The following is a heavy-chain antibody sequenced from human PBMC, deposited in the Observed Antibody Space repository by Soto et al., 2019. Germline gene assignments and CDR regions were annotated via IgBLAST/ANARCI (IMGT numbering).Heavy chain of an antibody. CDR2: ISRSGTTI. CDR1: GFTSSDYY. D-gene: IGHD5-18*01. V-gene: IGHV3-11*01. Sequence: QVQLVESGGGLVKPGGSLRLSCAASGFTSSDYYMSWIRQAPGKGLEWVSSISRSGTTIYYADSVNGRFTISRDNAKNSLYLQMNSLRAEDTAVYYCARDERGEGIQLWTRSRGQDGMDVWGQGTTVTVSS. J-gene: IGHJ6*02. CDR3: ARDERGEGIQLWTRSRGQDGMDV.